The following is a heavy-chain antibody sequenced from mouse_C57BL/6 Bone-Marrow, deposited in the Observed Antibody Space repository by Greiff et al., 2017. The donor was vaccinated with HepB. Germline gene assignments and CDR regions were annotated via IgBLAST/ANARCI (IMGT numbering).Heavy chain of an antibody. V-gene: IGHV5-6*01. Sequence: EVQGVESGGDLVKPGGSLKLSCAASGFTFSSYGMSWVRQTPDKRLEWVATISSGGSYTYYPDSVKGRFTISRDNAKNTLYLQMSSLKSEDTAMYYCARHTYYRGGAYWGQGTLVTVSA. CDR1: GFTFSSYG. CDR2: ISSGGSYT. CDR3: ARHTYYRGGAY. J-gene: IGHJ3*01. D-gene: IGHD2-12*01.